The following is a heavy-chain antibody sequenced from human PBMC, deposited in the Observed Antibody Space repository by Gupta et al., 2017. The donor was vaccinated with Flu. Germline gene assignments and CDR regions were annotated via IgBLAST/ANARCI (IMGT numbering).Heavy chain of an antibody. CDR2: ISSSSSYI. CDR1: GFTFSSYS. J-gene: IGHJ4*02. CDR3: ARVIAAAGHLLG. V-gene: IGHV3-21*01. Sequence: EVQLVESGGGLVKPGGSLRLSCAASGFTFSSYSMNWVRQAPGKGLEWVSSISSSSSYIYYADSVKGRFTISRDNAKNSLYLQMNSLRAEDTAVYYCARVIAAAGHLLGWGQGTLVTVSS. D-gene: IGHD6-13*01.